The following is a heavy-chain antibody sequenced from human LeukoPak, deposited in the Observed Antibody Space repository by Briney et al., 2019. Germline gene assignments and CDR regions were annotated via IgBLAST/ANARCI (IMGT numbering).Heavy chain of an antibody. CDR3: ARVITPYYYDSSGYVHDAFDI. J-gene: IGHJ3*02. CDR2: IYYSGST. CDR1: GGPFSSYY. Sequence: AETLSLTCTVSGGPFSSYYWSWIRQPPGKGLEWIGYIYYSGSTNYNPSLKSRVTISVDTSKNQFSLKLSSVTAADTAVYYCARVITPYYYDSSGYVHDAFDIWGQGTMVTVSS. V-gene: IGHV4-59*01. D-gene: IGHD3-22*01.